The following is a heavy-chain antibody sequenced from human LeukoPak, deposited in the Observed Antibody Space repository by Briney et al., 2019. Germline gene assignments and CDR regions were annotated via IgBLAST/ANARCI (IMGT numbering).Heavy chain of an antibody. CDR3: ARRAADDAFDI. Sequence: PSETLSLTCTVSGGSISSRSYYWGWIRQPPGKGLEWIGSIYYSGSTNYNPYLTSRVTISVDRTKNQFSLKLSSVTAADTAVYYCARRAADDAFDIWGQGTMVTVSS. J-gene: IGHJ3*02. CDR1: GGSISSRSYY. V-gene: IGHV4-39*07. CDR2: IYYSGST.